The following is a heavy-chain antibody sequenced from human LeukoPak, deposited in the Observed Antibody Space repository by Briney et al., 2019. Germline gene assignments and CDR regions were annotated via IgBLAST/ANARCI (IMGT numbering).Heavy chain of an antibody. J-gene: IGHJ4*02. Sequence: GGSLRLSCAASGFSVISNYMNWVRQAPGKGLEVVSVIYSGGFTFYADSVKGRFTISRDKSNNTLFLQMNSLRADDTAVYYCARLANPSGFWDWGQGTLVTVSS. CDR3: ARLANPSGFWD. CDR1: GFSVISNY. V-gene: IGHV3-53*01. D-gene: IGHD3-22*01. CDR2: IYSGGFT.